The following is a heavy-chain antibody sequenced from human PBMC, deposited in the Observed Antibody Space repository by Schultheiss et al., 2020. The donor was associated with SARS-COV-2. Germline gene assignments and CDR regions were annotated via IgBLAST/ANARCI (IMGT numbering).Heavy chain of an antibody. CDR1: GFTFGNYA. J-gene: IGHJ4*02. D-gene: IGHD4-17*01. Sequence: GGSLRLSCVASGFTFGNYAMTWVRQGPGKGLEWVSLVSPSGGTTFYADSVKGRFTFSRDNAQNSVFLHMSSLRAEDTAVYYCARDSRDYGDRSYWGQGTLVTVSS. CDR3: ARDSRDYGDRSY. CDR2: VSPSGGTT. V-gene: IGHV3-23*01.